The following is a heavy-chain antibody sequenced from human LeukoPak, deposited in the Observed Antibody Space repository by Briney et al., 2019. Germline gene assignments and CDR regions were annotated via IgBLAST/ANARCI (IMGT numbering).Heavy chain of an antibody. V-gene: IGHV1-2*02. CDR2: INPNSGGT. CDR1: GYTFTGYY. D-gene: IGHD2-15*01. CDR3: AREVVVAATGFDY. J-gene: IGHJ4*02. Sequence: ASVKLCCKASGYTFTGYYMHLVRHPPGQGLEWMGWINPNSGGTNYAQKFQGRVTMTRDTSISTAYMELSRLRSDDTAVYYCAREVVVAATGFDYWGQGTLVTVSS.